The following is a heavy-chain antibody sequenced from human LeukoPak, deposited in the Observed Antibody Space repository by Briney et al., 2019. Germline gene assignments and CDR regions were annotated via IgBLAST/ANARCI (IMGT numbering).Heavy chain of an antibody. J-gene: IGHJ4*02. D-gene: IGHD6-19*01. CDR3: ARGRIAVAARFDY. Sequence: SETLSLTCAVYGGSFSGYYWSWIRQPPGKGLEWIGEINHSGSTNYNPSLKSRVTISVDTSKNQFPLKLSSVTAADTAVYYCARGRIAVAARFDYWGQGTLVTVSS. CDR1: GGSFSGYY. V-gene: IGHV4-34*01. CDR2: INHSGST.